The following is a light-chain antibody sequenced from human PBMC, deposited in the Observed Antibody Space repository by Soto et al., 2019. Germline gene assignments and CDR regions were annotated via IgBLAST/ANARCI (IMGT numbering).Light chain of an antibody. CDR2: GAS. Sequence: ENVLTQSPCTLSLSPGERATLSCRASQTVYNGYLEWYQQKPGQAPRLLIYGASSRATGIPERFSGSGSGTDFTLTISRLAPEDFEVYYCQQYVSSPRTFGQGTKVDIK. CDR1: QTVYNGY. CDR3: QQYVSSPRT. V-gene: IGKV3-20*01. J-gene: IGKJ1*01.